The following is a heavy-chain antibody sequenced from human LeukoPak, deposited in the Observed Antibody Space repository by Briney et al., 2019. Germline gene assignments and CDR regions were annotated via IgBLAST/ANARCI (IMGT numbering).Heavy chain of an antibody. CDR2: IYTSGST. D-gene: IGHD3/OR15-3a*01. CDR3: ARHRLGLTRDFDI. Sequence: SETLSLTCTVSGGSISSGSYYWSWIRQPAGKGLEWIGRIYTSGSTNYNPSLKSRVTISVDTSKNQLSLKLSSVTAADTAVYSCARHRLGLTRDFDIWGQGTMVTVSS. J-gene: IGHJ3*02. CDR1: GGSISSGSYY. V-gene: IGHV4-61*02.